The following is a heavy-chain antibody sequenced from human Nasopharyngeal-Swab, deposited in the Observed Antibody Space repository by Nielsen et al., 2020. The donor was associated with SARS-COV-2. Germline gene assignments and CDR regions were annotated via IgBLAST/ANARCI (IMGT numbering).Heavy chain of an antibody. D-gene: IGHD5-12*01. CDR3: ARAWWLRGYFDY. CDR2: IYYSGST. Sequence: SETLSLTCTVSGGSISSSSYYWGWIRQPPGKGLEWIGSIYYSGSTYYNPSLKSRVTISVDTSKNQFSLKLSSVTAADTAVYYCARAWWLRGYFDYWGQGTLVTVSS. V-gene: IGHV4-39*01. J-gene: IGHJ4*02. CDR1: GGSISSSSYY.